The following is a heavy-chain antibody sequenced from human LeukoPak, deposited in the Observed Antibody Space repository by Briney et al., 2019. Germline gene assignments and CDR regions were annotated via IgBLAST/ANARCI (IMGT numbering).Heavy chain of an antibody. CDR1: GFPISSYY. CDR3: AREAMVSRGFDA. V-gene: IGHV4-59*01. CDR2: IYYSGST. D-gene: IGHD5-18*01. Sequence: SETLSLTCTASGFPISSYYWSWVRQPPGKGLEWIGYIYYSGSTNYNPSLKSRVTISVDTSKNQFSLKLSSVTAADTAVYYCAREAMVSRGFDAWGQGTLVTVSS. J-gene: IGHJ5*02.